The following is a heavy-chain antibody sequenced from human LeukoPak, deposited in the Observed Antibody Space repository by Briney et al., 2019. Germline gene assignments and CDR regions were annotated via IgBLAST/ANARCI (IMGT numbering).Heavy chain of an antibody. CDR2: TYYRSKWYN. J-gene: IGHJ5*02. CDR3: ARSNWNDPPNKFDP. D-gene: IGHD1-1*01. Sequence: SQTLSLTCAISGDSVSSNSAAWNWIRQSPSRGLEWLGRTYYRSKWYNDYAVSVKSRITINPDTSKNQFSLQLNSVTPEDTAVYYCARSNWNDPPNKFDPWGQGALVTVSS. CDR1: GDSVSSNSAA. V-gene: IGHV6-1*01.